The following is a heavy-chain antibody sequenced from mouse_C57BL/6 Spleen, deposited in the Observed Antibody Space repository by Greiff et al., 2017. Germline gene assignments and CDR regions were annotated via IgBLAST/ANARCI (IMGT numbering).Heavy chain of an antibody. Sequence: VKLQESGPGLVQPSQSLSITCTVSGFSLTSYGVHWVRQSPGKGLEWLGVIWRGGSTDYNAAFISRLSISKDNSKSQVFFKMNSLQADDTAIYYCDRNFYDYDPYAMDYWGQGTSVTVSS. D-gene: IGHD2-4*01. CDR2: IWRGGST. V-gene: IGHV2-2*01. J-gene: IGHJ4*01. CDR1: GFSLTSYG. CDR3: DRNFYDYDPYAMDY.